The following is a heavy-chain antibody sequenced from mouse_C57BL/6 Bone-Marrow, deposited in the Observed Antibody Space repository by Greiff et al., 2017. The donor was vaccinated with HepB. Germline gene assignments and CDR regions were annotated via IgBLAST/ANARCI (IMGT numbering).Heavy chain of an antibody. CDR2: IYPGSGST. V-gene: IGHV1-55*01. Sequence: QVHVKQPGAELVKPGASVKMSCKASGYTFTSYWITWVKQRPGQGLEWIGDIYPGSGSTNYNEKFKSKATLTVDTSSSTAYMQLSSLTSEDSAVYYCAREGGYYGYFDYWGQGTTLTVSS. CDR3: AREGGYYGYFDY. J-gene: IGHJ2*01. CDR1: GYTFTSYW. D-gene: IGHD1-1*01.